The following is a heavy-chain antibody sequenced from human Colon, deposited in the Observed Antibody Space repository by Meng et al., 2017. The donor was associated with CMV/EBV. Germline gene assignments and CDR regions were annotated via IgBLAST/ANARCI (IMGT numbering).Heavy chain of an antibody. CDR1: GDSISSDY. J-gene: IGHJ4*02. CDR2: IFSSGNP. Sequence: SETLSLACTVSGDSISSDYGRWLRQSPGKGLEFVGNIFSSGNPNHNPSLKGRVTITQDMSKNQFSLKLRSVTAADTAVYYCARDFSSYFDYWGQGILVTVSS. CDR3: ARDFSSYFDY. D-gene: IGHD2-2*01. V-gene: IGHV4-59*01.